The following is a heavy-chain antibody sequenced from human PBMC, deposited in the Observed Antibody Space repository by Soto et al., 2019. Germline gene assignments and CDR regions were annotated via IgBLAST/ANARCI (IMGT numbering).Heavy chain of an antibody. Sequence: GGSLKISCKGSGYSFTSYWIGWARQMPGKGLEWMGIIYPGDSDTRYSPSFQGQVTISADKSISTAHLQWSSLKASDTAMYYCARTQSYDILTGFNWFDPWGQGTLVTVSS. J-gene: IGHJ5*02. CDR3: ARTQSYDILTGFNWFDP. CDR2: IYPGDSDT. D-gene: IGHD3-9*01. V-gene: IGHV5-51*01. CDR1: GYSFTSYW.